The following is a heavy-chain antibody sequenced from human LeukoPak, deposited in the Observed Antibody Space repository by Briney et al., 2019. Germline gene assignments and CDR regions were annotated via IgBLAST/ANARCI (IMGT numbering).Heavy chain of an antibody. CDR2: INPNNGGI. J-gene: IGHJ4*02. D-gene: IGHD5/OR15-5a*01. CDR3: ARELIVSTVYYFDY. Sequence: ASVKVSCKASGYTFTGFYIHWLRQAPGQGLEWMGWINPNNGGISYAQNFQGRVTVTSDTSINTVYMELSRLRSDDTAVYYCARELIVSTVYYFDYWGQGTLVTVSS. CDR1: GYTFTGFY. V-gene: IGHV1-2*02.